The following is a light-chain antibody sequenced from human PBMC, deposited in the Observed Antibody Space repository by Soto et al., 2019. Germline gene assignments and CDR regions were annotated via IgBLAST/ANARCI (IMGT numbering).Light chain of an antibody. CDR3: GTWDTGLTTGNV. CDR2: DNN. V-gene: IGLV1-51*01. CDR1: SSNIGSNS. Sequence: QSVLTQPPSVSVAPGQKVTISCSGSSSNIGSNSVSWYQQLPGTAPKLLIYDNNKRPSGIPDRFSGSKSGTSATLGIAGLQTGDEADYYCGTWDTGLTTGNVFGTGTKLTVL. J-gene: IGLJ1*01.